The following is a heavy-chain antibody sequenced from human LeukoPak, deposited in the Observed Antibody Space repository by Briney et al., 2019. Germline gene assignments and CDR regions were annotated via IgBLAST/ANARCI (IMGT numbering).Heavy chain of an antibody. J-gene: IGHJ3*02. Sequence: PGGSLRLSCAASGFTFSDYYMSWIRQAPGKGLEWVSYISSSGSTIYYADSVKGRFTISRDNAKNSLYLQMNSLRAEDTAVYYCARARVLLWFGELRSDAFDIWGQGTMVTVSS. V-gene: IGHV3-11*01. CDR2: ISSSGSTI. CDR1: GFTFSDYY. D-gene: IGHD3-10*01. CDR3: ARARVLLWFGELRSDAFDI.